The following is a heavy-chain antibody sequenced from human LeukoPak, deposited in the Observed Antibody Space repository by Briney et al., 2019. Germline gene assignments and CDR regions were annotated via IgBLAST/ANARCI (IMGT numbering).Heavy chain of an antibody. V-gene: IGHV4-4*07. CDR1: GGSISSYY. D-gene: IGHD3-22*01. J-gene: IGHJ4*02. CDR3: ARTSYYYDSSSYYFGI. Sequence: SETLSLTCTVSGGSISSYYWSWIRQPAGKGLEWIGRIYTSGSTNYNPSLKSRVTMSVDTSKNQFSLKLSSVTAADTAVYYCARTSYYYDSSSYYFGIWGQGTLVTVSS. CDR2: IYTSGST.